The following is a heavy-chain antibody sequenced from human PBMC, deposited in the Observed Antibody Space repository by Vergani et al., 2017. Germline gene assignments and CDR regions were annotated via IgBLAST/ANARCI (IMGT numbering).Heavy chain of an antibody. CDR1: GYTFSNYY. J-gene: IGHJ4*02. V-gene: IGHV1-46*03. D-gene: IGHD3-9*01. CDR3: ARGDYSILTGYRY. CDR2: INPSGGHT. Sequence: QVQVVQSGAEVKKSAASVKVSCKTSGYTFSNYYMHSVRQAPGQGLEWMGIINPSGGHTNYPQKFQGRVTMTRDTSTSTVYMELSSLRSEDTAIYYCARGDYSILTGYRYWGQGTLVTVSA.